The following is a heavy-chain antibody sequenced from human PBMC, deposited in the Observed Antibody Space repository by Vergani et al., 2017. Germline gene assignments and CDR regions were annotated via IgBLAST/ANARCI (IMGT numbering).Heavy chain of an antibody. D-gene: IGHD2-2*02. CDR3: ARDGSRYCSSTSCYSPYYFDY. Sequence: QLQLQQWGAGLLKPSETLSLTCAVYGGSFSGYYWSWIRQPPGKGLEWIGEINHSGSTNYNPSLKSRVTISVDTSKNQFSLKLSSVTAADTAVYYCARDGSRYCSSTSCYSPYYFDYWGQGTLVTVSS. CDR1: GGSFSGYY. CDR2: INHSGST. V-gene: IGHV4-34*01. J-gene: IGHJ4*02.